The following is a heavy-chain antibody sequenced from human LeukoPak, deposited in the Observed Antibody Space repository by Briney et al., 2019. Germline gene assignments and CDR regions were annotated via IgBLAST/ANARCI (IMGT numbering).Heavy chain of an antibody. D-gene: IGHD3-10*01. J-gene: IGHJ4*02. CDR3: ARQYGSGSGGY. Sequence: IGSIYYSGTTYYNPSLKSRVTISVDTSKNQFSLKLSSVTAADTAVYYCARQYGSGSGGYWGQGTLVTVSS. CDR2: IYYSGTT. V-gene: IGHV4-39*01.